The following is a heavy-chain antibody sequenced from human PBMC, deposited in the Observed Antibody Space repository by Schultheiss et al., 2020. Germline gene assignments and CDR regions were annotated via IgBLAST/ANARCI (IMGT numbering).Heavy chain of an antibody. CDR1: GFTFSNYA. CDR3: AKLSWWELSSDTFDI. CDR2: ISGSGDST. J-gene: IGHJ3*02. D-gene: IGHD1-26*01. Sequence: GGSLRLSCAASGFTFSNYAMSWVRQAPGKGLEWVSTISGSGDSTHYADSLKGRFTISRDNSKNTLYLQMNSLRAEDTAVFYCAKLSWWELSSDTFDIWGQGTMVTVSS. V-gene: IGHV3-23*01.